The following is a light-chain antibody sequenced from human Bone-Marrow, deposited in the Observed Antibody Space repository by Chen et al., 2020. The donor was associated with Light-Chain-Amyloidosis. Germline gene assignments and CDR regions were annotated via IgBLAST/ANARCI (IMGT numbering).Light chain of an antibody. J-gene: IGLJ2*01. V-gene: IGLV1-40*01. CDR3: QSYDTRLRGSV. Sequence: QSVLTQPPSVSGAPGQRVTISCTGSRSNSGAPYDVHWYQQLPGTAPKLLIYGNNNRPSGVPDRFSGSKSGSSASLAITGLRADDEADYYCQSYDTRLRGSVFGGGTRLTVL. CDR1: RSNSGAPYD. CDR2: GNN.